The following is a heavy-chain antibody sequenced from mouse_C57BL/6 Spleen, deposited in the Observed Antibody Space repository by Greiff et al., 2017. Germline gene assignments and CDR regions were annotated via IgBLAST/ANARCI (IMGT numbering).Heavy chain of an antibody. CDR2: INPNNGGT. V-gene: IGHV1-18*01. D-gene: IGHD1-1*02. CDR1: GYTFTDYN. J-gene: IGHJ1*03. CDR3: ARSEVADWYFDV. Sequence: EVQLQQSGPELVQPGASVTIPCKASGYTFTDYNMDWVKQSHGKSLEWIGDINPNNGGTIYNQKFKGKATLTVDKSSSTAYMELRSLTSEDTAVYYCARSEVADWYFDVWGTGTTVTVSS.